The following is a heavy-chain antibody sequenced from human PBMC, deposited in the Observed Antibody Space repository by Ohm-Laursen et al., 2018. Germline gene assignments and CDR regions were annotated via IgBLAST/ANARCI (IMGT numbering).Heavy chain of an antibody. J-gene: IGHJ4*02. CDR2: LDPEDGET. D-gene: IGHD5-18*01. Sequence: ASVKVSCKVSGYTLTDLSIHWVRQAPGKGLEWMGGLDPEDGETLYAQKFQGRVTMTEDRSTDTVYLELSTLKSEDTAVHYCATAITRIHLWWNFDYWGQGTLVTVSS. V-gene: IGHV1-24*01. CDR1: GYTLTDLS. CDR3: ATAITRIHLWWNFDY.